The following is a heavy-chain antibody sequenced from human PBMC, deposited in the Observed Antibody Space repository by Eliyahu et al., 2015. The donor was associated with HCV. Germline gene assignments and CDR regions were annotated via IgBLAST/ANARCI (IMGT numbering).Heavy chain of an antibody. D-gene: IGHD6-19*01. CDR2: IHXSGST. CDR3: ASGGGGIAVAGTGGWFDP. CDR1: GGSISSYY. Sequence: QVQLQESGPGLVQPSETMSLTCTVSGGSISSYYWSWIRQPPGKGLEWIGYIHXSGSTNHNPXLKXRVTMSLDTSKNQFSLRLSSVTAADTAVYYCASGGGGIAVAGTGGWFDPWGQGTLVTVSS. V-gene: IGHV4-59*01. J-gene: IGHJ5*02.